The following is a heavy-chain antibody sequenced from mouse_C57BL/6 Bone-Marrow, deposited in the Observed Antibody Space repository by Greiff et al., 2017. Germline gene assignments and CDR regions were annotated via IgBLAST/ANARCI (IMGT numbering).Heavy chain of an antibody. V-gene: IGHV1-59*01. D-gene: IGHD4-1*01. CDR1: GYTFTSYW. CDR3: AGDLTGSGFDY. J-gene: IGHJ2*01. CDR2: IDPSDSYT. Sequence: QVQLQQPGAELVRPGTSVKLSCKASGYTFTSYWMHWVKQRPGQGLEWIGVIDPSDSYTNYNQKFKGKATLTVDTYSSTAYMQRSSLTSEDSAVYYGAGDLTGSGFDYWGQGTTLTVSS.